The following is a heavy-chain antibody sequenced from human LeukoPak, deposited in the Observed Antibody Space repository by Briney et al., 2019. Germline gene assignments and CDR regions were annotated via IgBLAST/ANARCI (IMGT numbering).Heavy chain of an antibody. CDR1: GFTFSSYG. Sequence: GGSLRLSCAASGFTFSSYGMHWVRQAPGKGLEWVAFIRYDGSNKYYADSVKGRLTISRDNSKNTLYLQMNSLRAEDTAVYYCAKGVRYYYDSSGSDSPYYFDYWGQGTLVTVSS. CDR2: IRYDGSNK. V-gene: IGHV3-30*02. D-gene: IGHD3-22*01. J-gene: IGHJ4*02. CDR3: AKGVRYYYDSSGSDSPYYFDY.